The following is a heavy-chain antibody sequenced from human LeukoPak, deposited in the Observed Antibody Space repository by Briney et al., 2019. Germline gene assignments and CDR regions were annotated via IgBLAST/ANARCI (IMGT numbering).Heavy chain of an antibody. CDR2: ISSSSSTI. J-gene: IGHJ4*02. Sequence: PGGSLRLSCAASGFTFSSYSMNWVRQAPGKGLEWVSYISSSSSTIYYADSVKGRFTISRDNAKNSLYLQMNSLRAEDTAVYYCARDTGDALDYWGQGTLVTVSS. D-gene: IGHD4-17*01. CDR3: ARDTGDALDY. V-gene: IGHV3-48*01. CDR1: GFTFSSYS.